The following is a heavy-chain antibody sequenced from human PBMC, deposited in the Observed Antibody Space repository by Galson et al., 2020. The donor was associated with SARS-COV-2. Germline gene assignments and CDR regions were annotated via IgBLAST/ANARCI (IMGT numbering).Heavy chain of an antibody. CDR2: ISYDGSNK. CDR1: GFTFSSYA. CDR3: ARDFSGGYSGWFDP. D-gene: IGHD5-12*01. J-gene: IGHJ5*02. Sequence: GGSLRLSCAASGFTFSSYAMHWVRQAPGKGLEWVAVISYDGSNKYYADSVKGRFTISRDNSKNTLYLQMNSLRAEDTAVYYCARDFSGGYSGWFDPWGQGTLVTVSS. V-gene: IGHV3-30-3*01.